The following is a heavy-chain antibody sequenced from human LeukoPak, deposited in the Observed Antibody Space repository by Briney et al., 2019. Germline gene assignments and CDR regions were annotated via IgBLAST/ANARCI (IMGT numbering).Heavy chain of an antibody. CDR2: IKSKTDGGTT. V-gene: IGHV3-15*05. J-gene: IGHJ4*02. D-gene: IGHD3-10*01. CDR3: TTFVNYYGSGNSVDY. CDR1: GFTFSNAW. Sequence: PGGSLRLSCAASGFTFSNAWMNWVRQAPGKGLEWVGRIKSKTDGGTTDYAAPVKGRFTISRDDSKNTLYLQMNSLKTEDTAVYYCTTFVNYYGSGNSVDYWGQGTLVTVSS.